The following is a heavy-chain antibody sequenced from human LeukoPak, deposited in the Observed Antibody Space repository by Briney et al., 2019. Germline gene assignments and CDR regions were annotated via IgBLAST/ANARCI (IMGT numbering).Heavy chain of an antibody. CDR1: GGSFSGYY. D-gene: IGHD4-11*01. CDR2: INHSGST. Sequence: SETLSLTCAVYGGSFSGYYWSWIRQPPGKGLEWIGEINHSGSTNYNPSLKSRVTISVDTSKNQFSLKLSSGTAADAAVYYCARASSNYAYWGEGTLVTVSS. CDR3: ARASSNYAY. V-gene: IGHV4-34*01. J-gene: IGHJ4*02.